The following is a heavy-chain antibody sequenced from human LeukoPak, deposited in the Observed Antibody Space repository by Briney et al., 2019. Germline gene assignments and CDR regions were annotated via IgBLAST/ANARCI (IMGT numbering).Heavy chain of an antibody. CDR3: ARGRRRELVHAFDV. Sequence: SETLSLTCTVSGDSITTHYWSWIRQPPGKGLEWIGYVHYTDSPNFNPSLKSRVTISLDTSKNQFSLKLTSVTAADAAVYYCARGRRRELVHAFDVWGRGTMVTVSS. CDR1: GDSITTHY. J-gene: IGHJ3*01. V-gene: IGHV4-59*11. CDR2: VHYTDSP. D-gene: IGHD1-7*01.